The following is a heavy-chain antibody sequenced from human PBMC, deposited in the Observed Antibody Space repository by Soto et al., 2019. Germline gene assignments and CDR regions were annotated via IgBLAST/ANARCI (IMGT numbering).Heavy chain of an antibody. D-gene: IGHD5-12*01. J-gene: IGHJ4*02. CDR2: IRNDIYDETT. CDR3: TRGRDGYNPYYFLY. CDR1: GFTFGDYA. Sequence: SLRLSCTASGFTFGDYAINWVRQVPGKGLGWLGFIRNDIYDETTEYAASVKGRIIISRDDSKSMAYLQMDSLKTEDTGVYYCTRGRDGYNPYYFLYWGQGALVTVSS. V-gene: IGHV3-49*04.